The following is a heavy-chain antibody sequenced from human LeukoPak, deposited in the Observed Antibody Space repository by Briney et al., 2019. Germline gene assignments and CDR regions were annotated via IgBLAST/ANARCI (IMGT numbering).Heavy chain of an antibody. Sequence: PSETLSLTCAVSGYSISSSNWWGWIRQPPGKGLEWIGRIYYSGSIYYNPSLKSRVTTSVDTSKNQFSLKLSSVTAVDTAVYYCARTMSSSHTVYGMDVWGQGTTVTVSS. D-gene: IGHD2-2*02. J-gene: IGHJ6*02. V-gene: IGHV4-28*05. CDR2: IYYSGSI. CDR3: ARTMSSSHTVYGMDV. CDR1: GYSISSSNW.